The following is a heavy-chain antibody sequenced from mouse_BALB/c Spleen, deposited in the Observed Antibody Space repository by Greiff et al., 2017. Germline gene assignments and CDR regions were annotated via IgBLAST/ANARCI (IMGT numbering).Heavy chain of an antibody. CDR2: ILPGSGST. J-gene: IGHJ3*01. CDR1: GYTFSSYW. V-gene: IGHV1-9*01. D-gene: IGHD2-10*01. CDR3: ARAGPYYGNSFAY. Sequence: VQLQQSGAELMKPGASVKISCKATGYTFSSYWIEWVKQRPGHGLEWIGEILPGSGSTNYNEKFKGKATFTADTSSNTAYMQLSSLTSEDSAVYYCARAGPYYGNSFAYWGQGTLVTVSA.